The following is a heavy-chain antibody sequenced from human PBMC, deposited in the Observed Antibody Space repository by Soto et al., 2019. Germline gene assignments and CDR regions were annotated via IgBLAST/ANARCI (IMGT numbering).Heavy chain of an antibody. J-gene: IGHJ4*02. D-gene: IGHD3-16*01. CDR3: ARVGNGEYVFYY. V-gene: IGHV3-74*01. CDR1: GFTFSNYW. Sequence: EVQLVESGGGLVQPGGSLRLSCAASGFTFSNYWMHWVRQAPGKWLVWVSRINSDGGTTSYADSVKGRFTISRDNAKNTLYLQMNGLRAEDTAVYYCARVGNGEYVFYYWGQGTLVTVSS. CDR2: INSDGGTT.